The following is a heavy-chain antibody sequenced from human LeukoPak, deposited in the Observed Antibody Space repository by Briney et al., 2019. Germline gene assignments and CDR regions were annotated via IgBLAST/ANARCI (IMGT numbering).Heavy chain of an antibody. Sequence: SVKVSCKASGGTFSSYAISWLRQAPGQGLEWMGRIIPIFGTANYAQKFQGRVTITTDESTSTAYMELSSLRSEDTAVYYCARGHDVYSSGGYKFDYWGQGTLVTVSS. J-gene: IGHJ4*02. CDR2: IIPIFGTA. D-gene: IGHD6-19*01. CDR3: ARGHDVYSSGGYKFDY. CDR1: GGTFSSYA. V-gene: IGHV1-69*05.